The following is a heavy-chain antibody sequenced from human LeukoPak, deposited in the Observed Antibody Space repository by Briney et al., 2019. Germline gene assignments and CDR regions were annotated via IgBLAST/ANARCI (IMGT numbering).Heavy chain of an antibody. Sequence: SETLSLTCTVSGGSISSYYWSWIQQPPGKGLEWIGYMYYTGSTNYNPSLKSRVTISVDTSKNQFSLKLSSVTAADTAVYYCARGALRRDYYYNYYGLDVWGQGTTVTVSS. CDR1: GGSISSYY. V-gene: IGHV4-59*01. CDR2: MYYTGST. D-gene: IGHD2-21*02. J-gene: IGHJ6*02. CDR3: ARGALRRDYYYNYYGLDV.